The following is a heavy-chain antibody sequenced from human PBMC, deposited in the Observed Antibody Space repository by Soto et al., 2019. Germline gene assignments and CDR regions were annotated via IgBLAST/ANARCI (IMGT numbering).Heavy chain of an antibody. Sequence: TSEPLSLTCTVSDGSVSSGNYYWTWIRQPPGKGLEWIGYIYSSGTTLYNPSLKSRVSISVDRSMNQFSLKLSSVTAADTAVYYCARDSLALFDSWGQGTVVTVSS. CDR1: DGSVSSGNYY. CDR2: IYSSGTT. J-gene: IGHJ4*02. V-gene: IGHV4-61*01. D-gene: IGHD6-13*01. CDR3: ARDSLALFDS.